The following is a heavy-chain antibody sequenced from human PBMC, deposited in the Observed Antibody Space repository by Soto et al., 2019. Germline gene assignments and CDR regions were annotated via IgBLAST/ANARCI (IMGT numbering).Heavy chain of an antibody. CDR2: MNPNSGNT. Sequence: ASVKVFCKASGYTFTSYDINWVRQATGQGLEWMGWMNPNSGNTGYAQKFQGRVTMTRNTSISTAYMELSSLRSEDTAVYYCARGWELLTGFDYWGQGTLVTVSS. J-gene: IGHJ4*02. D-gene: IGHD1-26*01. CDR1: GYTFTSYD. V-gene: IGHV1-8*01. CDR3: ARGWELLTGFDY.